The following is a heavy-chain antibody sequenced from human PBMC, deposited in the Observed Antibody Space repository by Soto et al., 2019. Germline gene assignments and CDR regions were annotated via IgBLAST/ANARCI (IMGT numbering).Heavy chain of an antibody. V-gene: IGHV3-7*01. CDR1: GLTLSRFW. D-gene: IGHD3-16*01. J-gene: IGHJ4*02. CDR3: ARDVTREFDF. Sequence: GGSLRLSCAASGLTLSRFWMSWVRQAPGKGLEWVATTNQDGSQKFYADSVKGRFTISRDNAENWLYLEMNSLRAEDTAVYHCARDVTREFDFWCRAILVTVS. CDR2: TNQDGSQK.